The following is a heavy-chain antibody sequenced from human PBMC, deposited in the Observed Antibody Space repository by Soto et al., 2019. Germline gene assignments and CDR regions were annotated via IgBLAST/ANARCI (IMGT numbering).Heavy chain of an antibody. D-gene: IGHD5-18*01. CDR2: MNVNTGGT. CDR1: GYTFTDSY. J-gene: IGHJ4*02. CDR3: AIDLDTAMVCIGY. Sequence: ASVKVSCKASGYTFTDSYLHWVRQAPGQRLEWMGWMNVNTGGTNSPQKFQDRVTMTRDTSISTAYMELSRLRSDDTAVYYCAIDLDTAMVCIGYWCQGTLVTGSS. V-gene: IGHV1-2*02.